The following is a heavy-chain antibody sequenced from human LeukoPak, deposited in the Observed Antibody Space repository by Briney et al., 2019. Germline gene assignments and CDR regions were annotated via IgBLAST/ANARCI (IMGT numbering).Heavy chain of an antibody. CDR1: GYSISSGYY. J-gene: IGHJ5*02. D-gene: IGHD3-22*01. CDR2: IYHSGST. V-gene: IGHV4-38-2*02. Sequence: PSETLSLTCTVSGYSISSGYYWGWIRQPPGKGLEWIGNIYHSGSTYYNASLKSRVTISIDMSKNQFSLKLSSVTAADTAVYYCARGVTMIGRLRFDPWGQGTLVTVSS. CDR3: ARGVTMIGRLRFDP.